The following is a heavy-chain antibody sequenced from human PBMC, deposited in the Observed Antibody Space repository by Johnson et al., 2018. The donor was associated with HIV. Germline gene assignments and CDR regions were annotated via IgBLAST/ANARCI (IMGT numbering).Heavy chain of an antibody. J-gene: IGHJ3*02. CDR2: ISWNSGSI. Sequence: VQLVESGGGVVQPGRSLRLSCAASGFTFDDYAMHWVRQAPGKGLEWVSGISWNSGSIGYADSVKGRFTISRDNAKNSLYLQMNSLRPEDSALYYCARDTYTHRTTVTESAFDIWGQGTMVTVSS. CDR1: GFTFDDYA. CDR3: ARDTYTHRTTVTESAFDI. V-gene: IGHV3-9*01. D-gene: IGHD4-11*01.